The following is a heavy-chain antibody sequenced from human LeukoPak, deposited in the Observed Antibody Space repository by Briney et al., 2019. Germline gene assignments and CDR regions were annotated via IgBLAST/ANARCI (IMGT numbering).Heavy chain of an antibody. J-gene: IGHJ4*02. D-gene: IGHD6-19*01. Sequence: GASVKVSCKAFGYTFTIHKIHWVRQAPGQGLEWMGGIIPIFGTANYAQKFQGRVTITADESTSTAYMELSSLRSEDTAVYYCARGRMAGTYVFDYWGQGTLVTVSS. CDR2: IIPIFGTA. V-gene: IGHV1-69*13. CDR3: ARGRMAGTYVFDY. CDR1: GYTFTIHK.